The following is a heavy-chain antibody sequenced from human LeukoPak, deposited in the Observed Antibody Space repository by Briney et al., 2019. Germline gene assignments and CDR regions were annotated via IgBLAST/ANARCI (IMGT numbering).Heavy chain of an antibody. J-gene: IGHJ4*02. CDR1: GGSISNNNYY. Sequence: PSETLSLTCTVSGGSISNNNYYWGWIRQPPGKGLEWIGSIYYSGSTYYNPSLKSRVTISVDTSKNQFPLKLSSVTAADTAVYYCARHPTVIRYFDYWGQGTLVTVSS. CDR2: IYYSGST. D-gene: IGHD4-11*01. CDR3: ARHPTVIRYFDY. V-gene: IGHV4-39*01.